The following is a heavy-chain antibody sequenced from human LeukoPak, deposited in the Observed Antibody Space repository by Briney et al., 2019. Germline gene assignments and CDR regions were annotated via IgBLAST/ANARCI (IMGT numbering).Heavy chain of an antibody. Sequence: PGGSLRLSCAASGFTFSDYYMSWIRQAPGKGLEWVSYISSSGSMKYYADSVQGRFTISRDNAKKSLYLQMNSLRAEDTAVYYCASHSPSHYDSSAYLDYWGQGTLVTVSS. D-gene: IGHD3-22*01. CDR1: GFTFSDYY. V-gene: IGHV3-11*01. CDR2: ISSSGSMK. J-gene: IGHJ4*02. CDR3: ASHSPSHYDSSAYLDY.